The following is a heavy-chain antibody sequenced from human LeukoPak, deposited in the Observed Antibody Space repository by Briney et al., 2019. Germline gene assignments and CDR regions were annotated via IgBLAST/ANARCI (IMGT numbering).Heavy chain of an antibody. J-gene: IGHJ6*02. D-gene: IGHD2-8*02. CDR1: GFTFSSYA. V-gene: IGHV3-23*01. CDR2: ISGSGGST. CDR3: ARGSGPYYYYGMDV. Sequence: GGSLRLSCAASGFTFSSYAMSWVRQAPGKGLEWVSAISGSGGSTYYADSVKGRFTISRDNSKNTLHLQMNSLRAEDTAVYYCARGSGPYYYYGMDVWGQGTTVTVSS.